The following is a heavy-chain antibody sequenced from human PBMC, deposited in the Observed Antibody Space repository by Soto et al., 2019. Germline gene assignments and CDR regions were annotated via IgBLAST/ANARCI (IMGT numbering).Heavy chain of an antibody. J-gene: IGHJ4*02. Sequence: QVQLVESGGGLVKPGGSLRLSCAASGFTFSAYYMSWIRQAPGKGLEWISYISSSGDTGNYADSVKGRFTVSRDNAKNSLYLQVNSLRGEDTAVYYCARDGGAVVGQFFDYWGQGTLVTVSS. CDR1: GFTFSAYY. CDR2: ISSSGDTG. V-gene: IGHV3-11*01. CDR3: ARDGGAVVGQFFDY. D-gene: IGHD6-19*01.